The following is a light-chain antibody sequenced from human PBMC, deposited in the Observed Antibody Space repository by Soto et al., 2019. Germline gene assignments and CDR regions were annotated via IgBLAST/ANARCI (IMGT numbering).Light chain of an antibody. Sequence: QSVLTQPASVSGSPGQSVTISCTGTSSDIGAYNYVSWYQQYPDKVPRLIIYEVSHRPSGISDRFSGSKSGNTASLTISGLQAEDEADYYCSSYADINTPVIFGGGTKVTVL. CDR3: SSYADINTPVI. J-gene: IGLJ2*01. CDR1: SSDIGAYNY. V-gene: IGLV2-14*03. CDR2: EVS.